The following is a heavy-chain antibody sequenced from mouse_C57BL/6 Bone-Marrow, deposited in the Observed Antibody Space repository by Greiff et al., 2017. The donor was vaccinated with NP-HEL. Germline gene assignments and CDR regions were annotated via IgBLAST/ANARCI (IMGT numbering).Heavy chain of an antibody. CDR1: GYAFSSSW. V-gene: IGHV1-82*01. CDR2: IYPGDGDT. CDR3: ARWRYYYAMDY. J-gene: IGHJ4*01. Sequence: VKLMESGPELVKPGASVKISCKASGYAFSSSWMNWVKQRPGKGLEWIGRIYPGDGDTNYNGKFKGKATLTADKSSSTAYMQLSSLTSEDSAVYFCARWRYYYAMDYWGQGTSVTVSS.